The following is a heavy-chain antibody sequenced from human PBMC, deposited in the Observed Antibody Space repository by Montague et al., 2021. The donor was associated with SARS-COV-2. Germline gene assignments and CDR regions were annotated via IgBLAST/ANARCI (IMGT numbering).Heavy chain of an antibody. CDR1: GFTFGSYG. CDR2: LDGNGGSP. D-gene: IGHD3-10*01. Sequence: SLRLSCAASGFTFGSYGMSWVRQAPGKGLEWVSGLDGNGGSPCYADSVKGRFTISRDNPKNTLYLQMNSLRVEDAAVYYCARKLWEVWDRSYCGADLDYWGQGTLVTVSS. CDR3: ARKLWEVWDRSYCGADLDY. V-gene: IGHV3-20*04. J-gene: IGHJ4*02.